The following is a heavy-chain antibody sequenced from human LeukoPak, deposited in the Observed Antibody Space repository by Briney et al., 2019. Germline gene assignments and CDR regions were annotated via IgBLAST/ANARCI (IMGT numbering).Heavy chain of an antibody. CDR3: ARGLVDY. J-gene: IGHJ4*02. Sequence: SETLSLTCAVYGGSFSGYYWSWIRQLPGKGLEWIGEINHSGSTNYNPSLKSRVTISVDTSKNQFSLKLSSVTAADTAVYYCARGLVDYWGQGTLVTVSS. V-gene: IGHV4-34*01. CDR1: GGSFSGYY. CDR2: INHSGST.